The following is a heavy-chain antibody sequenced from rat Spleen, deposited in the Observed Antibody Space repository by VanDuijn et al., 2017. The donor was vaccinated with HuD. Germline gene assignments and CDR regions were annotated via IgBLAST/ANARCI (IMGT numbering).Heavy chain of an antibody. CDR1: GYSITSNY. V-gene: IGHV3-1*01. J-gene: IGHJ1*01. CDR2: ISYSGST. Sequence: EVQLQESGPGLVKPSQSLSLTCSVTGYSITSNYWGWIRKFPGNKMEWMGYISYSGSTSYNPSLKSRISSTRETSKNKFFLQLNSVTTEDTATYYWADYPSSRNNYGWYFDFWGPGTMVTVSS. D-gene: IGHD1-10*01. CDR3: ADYPSSRNNYGWYFDF.